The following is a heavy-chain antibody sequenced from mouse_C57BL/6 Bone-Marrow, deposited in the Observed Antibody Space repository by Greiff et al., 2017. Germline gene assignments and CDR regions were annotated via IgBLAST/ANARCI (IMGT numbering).Heavy chain of an antibody. CDR2: ISYDGSN. D-gene: IGHD2-13*01. Sequence: ESGPGLVKPSQSLSLTCSVTGYSITSGYYWNWIRQFPGNKLEWMGYISYDGSNNYNPSLKNRISITRDTSKNQFFLKLNSVTTEDTATXYCARVGLLDYWGQGTTLTVSS. J-gene: IGHJ2*01. V-gene: IGHV3-6*01. CDR3: ARVGLLDY. CDR1: GYSITSGYY.